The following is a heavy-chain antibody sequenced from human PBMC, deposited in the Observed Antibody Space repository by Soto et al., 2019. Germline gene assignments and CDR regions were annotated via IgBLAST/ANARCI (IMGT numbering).Heavy chain of an antibody. V-gene: IGHV1-3*01. J-gene: IGHJ4*02. CDR1: GNTFPNYA. Sequence: ASVKVSCKASGNTFPNYAIHWVRQAPGQRLEWMGWINAGNGNTKYSQKFQGRVTITRDTSASTAYMELSSLRSEDTAVYYCARGLGLYYFDYWGQGTLVTSPQ. CDR2: INAGNGNT. D-gene: IGHD1-26*01. CDR3: ARGLGLYYFDY.